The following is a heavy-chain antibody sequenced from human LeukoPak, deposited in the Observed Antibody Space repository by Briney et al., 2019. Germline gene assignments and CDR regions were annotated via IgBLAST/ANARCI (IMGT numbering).Heavy chain of an antibody. D-gene: IGHD6-19*01. Sequence: PGGSLRLSCAASGFTFSSYWMSWIRQAPGKGLEWVSYISSSGSTIYHADSVKGRFTISRDNAKNSLYLQMNSLRAEDTAVYYCASRQWLVSSFDYWGQGTLVTVSS. CDR2: ISSSGSTI. J-gene: IGHJ4*02. CDR1: GFTFSSYW. CDR3: ASRQWLVSSFDY. V-gene: IGHV3-11*01.